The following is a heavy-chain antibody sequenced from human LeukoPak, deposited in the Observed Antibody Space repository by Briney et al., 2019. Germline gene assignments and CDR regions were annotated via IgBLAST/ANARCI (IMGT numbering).Heavy chain of an antibody. CDR3: TTGIDYGGGY. Sequence: GRSLRLSCAASDFTFSNVWMNWVRQSPGKGLEWVGRIKSKADGETIDYASPVRGRFTILRDDSRNTVYLQMNSLQIDDTAVYYCTTGIDYGGGYWGQGTLVTVSS. CDR1: DFTFSNVW. D-gene: IGHD3-16*01. V-gene: IGHV3-15*07. CDR2: IKSKADGETI. J-gene: IGHJ4*02.